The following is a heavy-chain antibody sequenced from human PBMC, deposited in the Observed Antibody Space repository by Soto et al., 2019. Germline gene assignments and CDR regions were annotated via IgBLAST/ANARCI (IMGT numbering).Heavy chain of an antibody. CDR3: ARAAAGSIPHYYYGMDV. Sequence: ASVKVSCKASGYTFTSYGISWVRQAPGQGLEWMGWISAYNGNTNYAQKLQGRVTMTTDTSTSTAYMELRSLRSDDTAVYYCARAAAGSIPHYYYGMDVRGQGTTVTVSS. D-gene: IGHD6-13*01. V-gene: IGHV1-18*01. CDR1: GYTFTSYG. CDR2: ISAYNGNT. J-gene: IGHJ6*02.